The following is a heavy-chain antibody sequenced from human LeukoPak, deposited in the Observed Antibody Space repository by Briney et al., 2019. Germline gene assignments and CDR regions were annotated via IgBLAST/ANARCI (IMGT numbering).Heavy chain of an antibody. CDR2: IIPIFGTA. D-gene: IGHD6-19*01. CDR1: GGTFSSYA. J-gene: IGHJ4*02. CDR3: ARGGYSSGWRQEPFDY. Sequence: SVKVSCKASGGTFSSYAISWVRQAPGQGLEWMGGIIPIFGTANYAQKFQGRVTITTDEPTSTAYMELSSLRSEDTAVYYCARGGYSSGWRQEPFDYWGQGTLVTVSS. V-gene: IGHV1-69*05.